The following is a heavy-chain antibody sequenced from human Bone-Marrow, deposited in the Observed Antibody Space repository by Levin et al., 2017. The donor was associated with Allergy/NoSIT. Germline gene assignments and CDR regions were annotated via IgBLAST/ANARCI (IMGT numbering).Heavy chain of an antibody. J-gene: IGHJ6*02. Sequence: GESLKISCAASGFAFTNYGMTWVRQAPGKGLEWVSSISGSGGTTYDTESLTGRFTISRDNSRNTLYLQINSLRAEDTAIYYCAKDRGVAAGGSNYYYGFDVWGQGTTVTVSS. D-gene: IGHD6-13*01. CDR3: AKDRGVAAGGSNYYYGFDV. CDR1: GFAFTNYG. CDR2: ISGSGGTT. V-gene: IGHV3-23*01.